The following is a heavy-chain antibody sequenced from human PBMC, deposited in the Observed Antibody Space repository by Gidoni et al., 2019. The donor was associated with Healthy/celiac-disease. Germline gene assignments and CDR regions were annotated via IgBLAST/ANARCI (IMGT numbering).Heavy chain of an antibody. V-gene: IGHV3-21*01. CDR3: ARDLSGSYFQY. CDR1: GSTFSSYS. J-gene: IGHJ1*01. D-gene: IGHD1-26*01. Sequence: EVQLVESGGGLVKPGGSLRLSCAAPGSTFSSYSMHWVRQAPGKGLEWISSISSSSSYIYYADSVKGRFTISRDNAKNSLYLQMNSLRAEDTAVYYCARDLSGSYFQYWGQGTLVTVSS. CDR2: ISSSSSYI.